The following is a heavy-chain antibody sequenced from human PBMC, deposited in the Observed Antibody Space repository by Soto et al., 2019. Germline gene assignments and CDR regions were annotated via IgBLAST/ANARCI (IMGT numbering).Heavy chain of an antibody. V-gene: IGHV4-39*01. CDR3: ARHKPNSSGWYYYGMDV. J-gene: IGHJ6*01. CDR1: GVSISSSDYY. CDR2: VYYSGST. D-gene: IGHD6-19*01. Sequence: QLQLQESGSGLVKPSETLSLTCTVSGVSISSSDYYWGWIRQPPGKGLEWIGTVYYSGSTYYNPSLKSRVTISVDTSKNQFSLKLSSVTAADTAVYYCARHKPNSSGWYYYGMDVW.